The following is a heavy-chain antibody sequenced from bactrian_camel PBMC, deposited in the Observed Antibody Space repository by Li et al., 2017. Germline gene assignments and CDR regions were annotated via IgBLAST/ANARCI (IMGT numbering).Heavy chain of an antibody. CDR2: IYTGDGTT. V-gene: IGHV3S1*01. D-gene: IGHD1*01. CDR3: KRGWKCLGAECDDD. CDR1: GYTYGYC. Sequence: SGGGSVQAGGSLRLSCAASGYTYGYCMGWIRQAPGKEREGVATIYTGDGTTYYADSVKGRFTISRDNAKNTVYLQLNDLKTEDTGLYRCKRGWKCLGAECDDDLGQGTQVTVS. J-gene: IGHJ4*01.